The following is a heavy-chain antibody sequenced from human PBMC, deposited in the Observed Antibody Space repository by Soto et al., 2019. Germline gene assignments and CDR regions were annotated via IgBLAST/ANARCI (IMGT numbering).Heavy chain of an antibody. CDR2: INPNSGGT. J-gene: IGHJ5*02. Sequence: ASVKVSCKASGYTFTGYYMHWVRQAPGQGLEWMGWINPNSGGTNYAQKFQGRVTMTRDTSISTAYMELSRLRSDDTAVYYCARPYYDFWCGSQFLQLGPWGQGTLVTVSS. CDR3: ARPYYDFWCGSQFLQLGP. CDR1: GYTFTGYY. D-gene: IGHD3-3*01. V-gene: IGHV1-2*02.